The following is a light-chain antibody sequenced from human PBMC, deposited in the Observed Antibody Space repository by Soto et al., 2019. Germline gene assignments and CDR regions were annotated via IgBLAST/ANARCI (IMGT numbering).Light chain of an antibody. Sequence: EIVMTQSPATLSVSPGERVTLSCRASQSVSSNLAWYQQQPGQAPRLLIYGASTRSTGIPARFSGSGSGTAFTLTISSLQSEDFAVYYWQQYNNWPPITFGRGTRIEIK. CDR3: QQYNNWPPIT. J-gene: IGKJ5*01. V-gene: IGKV3-15*01. CDR2: GAS. CDR1: QSVSSN.